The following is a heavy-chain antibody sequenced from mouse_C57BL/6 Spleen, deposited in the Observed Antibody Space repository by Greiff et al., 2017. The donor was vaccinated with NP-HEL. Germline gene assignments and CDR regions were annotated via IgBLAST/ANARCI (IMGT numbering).Heavy chain of an antibody. D-gene: IGHD1-1*01. CDR1: GFTFSSYG. CDR3: ARHDTTVVDSYWYFDV. CDR2: ISNGGSYT. Sequence: EVNVVESGGDLVKPGGSLKLSCAASGFTFSSYGMSWVRQTPDKRLEWVATISNGGSYTYYPDSVKGRFTISRDNAKNTLYLQMSSLKSEDTAMYYCARHDTTVVDSYWYFDVWGTGTTVTVSS. V-gene: IGHV5-6*01. J-gene: IGHJ1*03.